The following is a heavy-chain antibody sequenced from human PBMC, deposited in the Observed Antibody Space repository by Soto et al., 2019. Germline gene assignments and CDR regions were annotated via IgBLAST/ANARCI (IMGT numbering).Heavy chain of an antibody. D-gene: IGHD3-22*01. Sequence: LSLTCTVSADSISNYYWSWIRQPPGKGPEWIGYISYSGSAKYSPSLKSRVTISVDTSKNQFPLKLSSLTAADTAVYYCARSVHPYYYDSSGFYFDYWGQGTLVTVSS. J-gene: IGHJ4*02. CDR2: ISYSGSA. CDR3: ARSVHPYYYDSSGFYFDY. CDR1: ADSISNYY. V-gene: IGHV4-59*01.